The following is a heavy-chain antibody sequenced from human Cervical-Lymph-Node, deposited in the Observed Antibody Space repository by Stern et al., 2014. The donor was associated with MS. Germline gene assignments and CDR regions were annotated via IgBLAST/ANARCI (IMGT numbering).Heavy chain of an antibody. Sequence: HVQLQESGPGLVKPSQTLSLTCTVSGGSISSGGYYWSWIRQHPGKGLEWIGYIYYSGSTYYNPSLKSRVTISVDTSKNQFSLKLSSVTAADTAVYYCARAGEAITMVRGVSNWFDPWGQGTLVTVSS. CDR3: ARAGEAITMVRGVSNWFDP. CDR2: IYYSGST. V-gene: IGHV4-31*03. CDR1: GGSISSGGYY. J-gene: IGHJ5*02. D-gene: IGHD3-10*01.